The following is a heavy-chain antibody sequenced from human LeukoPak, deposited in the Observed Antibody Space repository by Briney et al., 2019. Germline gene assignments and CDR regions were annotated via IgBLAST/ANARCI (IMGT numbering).Heavy chain of an antibody. CDR3: ARENIITYYYDTCGYSN. V-gene: IGHV4-39*07. Sequence: SETLSLTRTVSGGSVSSSNYYWGWIRQPPGQGLEWIGSIYYSGSTYFKPSLKSRVTISIDTSKNQFSVKLSSVTAADTALYYCARENIITYYYDTCGYSNWGQGTLVTVSS. CDR1: GGSVSSSNYY. CDR2: IYYSGST. D-gene: IGHD3-22*01. J-gene: IGHJ4*02.